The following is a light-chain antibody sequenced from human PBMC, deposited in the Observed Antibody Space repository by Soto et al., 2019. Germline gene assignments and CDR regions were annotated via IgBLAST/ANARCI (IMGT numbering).Light chain of an antibody. Sequence: QSALTQPASVSGSPGQSITISCTGTSSDVGGYNYVSWYQQHPGKAPKLMIYDVSKRPSGVSNRFSGSKSGNPASLTIAGLQAEDAADYYCSSYTSISTPYVVFGGGTQLTVL. CDR2: DVS. CDR1: SSDVGGYNY. J-gene: IGLJ2*01. CDR3: SSYTSISTPYVV. V-gene: IGLV2-14*01.